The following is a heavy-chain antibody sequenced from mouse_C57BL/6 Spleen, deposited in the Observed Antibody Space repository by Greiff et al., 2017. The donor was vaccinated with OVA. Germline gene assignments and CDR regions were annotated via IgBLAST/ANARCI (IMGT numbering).Heavy chain of an antibody. V-gene: IGHV1-64*01. Sequence: QVQLKQPGAELVKPGASVKLSCKASGYTFTSYWMHWVKQRPGQGLEWIGMIHPNSGSTNYNEKFKSKATLTVDKSSSTAYMQLSSLTSEDSAVYYCARITTVVAWYFDVWGTGTTVTVSS. J-gene: IGHJ1*03. CDR2: IHPNSGST. D-gene: IGHD1-1*01. CDR1: GYTFTSYW. CDR3: ARITTVVAWYFDV.